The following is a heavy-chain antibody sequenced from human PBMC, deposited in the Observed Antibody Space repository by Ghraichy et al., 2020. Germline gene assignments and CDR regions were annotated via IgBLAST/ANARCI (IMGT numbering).Heavy chain of an antibody. V-gene: IGHV4-31*03. J-gene: IGHJ3*02. Sequence: SETLSLTCTVSGGSISSGGYYWSWIRQHPGKGLEWIGYIYYSGSTYYNPSLKSRVTISVDTSKNQFSLKLSSVTAADTAVYYCARVSRCGGDCYKAFDIWGQGTMVTVSS. CDR2: IYYSGST. CDR3: ARVSRCGGDCYKAFDI. CDR1: GGSISSGGYY. D-gene: IGHD2-21*02.